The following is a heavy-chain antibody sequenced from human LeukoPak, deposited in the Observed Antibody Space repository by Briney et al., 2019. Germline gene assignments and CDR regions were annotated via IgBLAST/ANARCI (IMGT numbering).Heavy chain of an antibody. CDR1: GFIFSNHA. CDR3: AKPSTWGATVTTYYFDY. J-gene: IGHJ4*02. CDR2: TSGSGST. V-gene: IGHV3-23*01. D-gene: IGHD4-17*01. Sequence: PGGSLRLSCAASGFIFSNHAMSWVRQAPGKGLEWVSGTSGSGSTSYADSVKGRFTISRDNSKNTLYLQMNGLRDEDTAVYYCAKPSTWGATVTTYYFDYWGQGTLVTVSS.